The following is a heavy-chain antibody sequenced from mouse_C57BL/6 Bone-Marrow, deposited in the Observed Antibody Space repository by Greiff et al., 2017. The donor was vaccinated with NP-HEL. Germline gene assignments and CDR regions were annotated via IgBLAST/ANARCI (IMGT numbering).Heavy chain of an antibody. CDR2: IYPSNGVS. V-gene: IGHV1-31*01. CDR1: GYSFTGYY. D-gene: IGHD2-5*01. Sequence: EVKLVESGPELVKPGASVKISCKASGYSFTGYYMHWVKQSHGNILDWIGYIYPSNGVSSYNQKFKGKATLTVDKSSSTAYMELRSLTSEDSAVYYCARGGYSNYPWFAYWGQGTLVTVSA. CDR3: ARGGYSNYPWFAY. J-gene: IGHJ3*01.